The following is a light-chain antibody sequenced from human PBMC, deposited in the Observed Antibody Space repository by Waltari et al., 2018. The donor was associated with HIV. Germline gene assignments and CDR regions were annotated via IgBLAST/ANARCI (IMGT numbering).Light chain of an antibody. CDR1: TSNVGGNF. Sequence: QSVLPQPPSASGTPGQRVTIPCSGPTSNVGGNFVSWYQQLPGTAPKLLIYRDNRRPSGVPDRFSGSKSGASASLAISGLRSEDEGDYYCATWDGSLGGFYVFGAGTKVTVL. CDR3: ATWDGSLGGFYV. J-gene: IGLJ1*01. CDR2: RDN. V-gene: IGLV1-47*01.